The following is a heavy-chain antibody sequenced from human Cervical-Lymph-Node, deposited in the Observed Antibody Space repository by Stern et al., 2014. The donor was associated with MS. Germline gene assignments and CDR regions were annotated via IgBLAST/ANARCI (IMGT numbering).Heavy chain of an antibody. CDR3: ARDSTAWSPSFDY. Sequence: DQLVESGPGLVKPSETLSLTCAVSGGSISGYYWNWIRQSPGKGLEWIGSVDYSGKTNYNPSLNGRVTISLDTSKSQFSLRLSSVPAGDTAVYYCARDSTAWSPSFDYWGQGTLVTVSS. CDR2: VDYSGKT. D-gene: IGHD1-1*01. J-gene: IGHJ4*02. V-gene: IGHV4-59*01. CDR1: GGSISGYY.